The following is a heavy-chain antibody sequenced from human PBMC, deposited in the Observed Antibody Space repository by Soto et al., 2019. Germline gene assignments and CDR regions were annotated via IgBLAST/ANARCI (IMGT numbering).Heavy chain of an antibody. V-gene: IGHV4-30-4*01. J-gene: IGHJ5*02. Sequence: SETLSLTCTVSGGSISSGDCYWSWIRQPPGKSLEWIGYIYYSGSTYYNPSLKSRVTISVDTSKNQFSLKLSSVTAADTAVYYCARAYSSSWSLNWFDPWGQGTLLTVSS. CDR1: GGSISSGDCY. D-gene: IGHD6-13*01. CDR2: IYYSGST. CDR3: ARAYSSSWSLNWFDP.